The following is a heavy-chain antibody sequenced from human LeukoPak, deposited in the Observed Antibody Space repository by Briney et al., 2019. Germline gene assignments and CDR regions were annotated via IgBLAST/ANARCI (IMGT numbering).Heavy chain of an antibody. V-gene: IGHV4-34*01. CDR3: ARARYYYDSSGYYPNWFDP. J-gene: IGHJ5*02. CDR1: GGSFSGYY. CDR2: INDSGST. D-gene: IGHD3-22*01. Sequence: PSETLSLTCAVYGGSFSGYYWSWIRQPPGKGLEWIGEINDSGSTNYNPSLKSRVTISVDTSKNQFSLKLSSVTAADTAVYYCARARYYYDSSGYYPNWFDPWGQGTLVTVSS.